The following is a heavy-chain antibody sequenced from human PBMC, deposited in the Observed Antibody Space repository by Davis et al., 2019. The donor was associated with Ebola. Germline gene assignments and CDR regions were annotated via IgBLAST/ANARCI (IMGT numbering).Heavy chain of an antibody. Sequence: ESLKISCAASGFTFSSYWMSWVRQAPGKGLEWVANIKQDGSEKYYVDSVKGRFTISRDNAKNSLYLQMNSLRAEDTAVYYCARDRAQYSYGYPDAFDIWGQGTMVTVSS. CDR2: IKQDGSEK. D-gene: IGHD5-18*01. J-gene: IGHJ3*02. CDR3: ARDRAQYSYGYPDAFDI. CDR1: GFTFSSYW. V-gene: IGHV3-7*01.